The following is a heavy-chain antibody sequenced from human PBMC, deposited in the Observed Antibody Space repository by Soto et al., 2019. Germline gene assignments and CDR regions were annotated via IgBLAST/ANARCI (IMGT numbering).Heavy chain of an antibody. CDR3: ARVDGGSYSRPFDY. CDR2: INPNSGGT. J-gene: IGHJ4*02. Sequence: VASVKVSCKASGYTFTGYYMHWVRQAPGQGLEWMGWINPNSGGTNYAQKFQGRVTMTRDTSISTAYMELSRLRSDDTAVYYCARVDGGSYSRPFDYWGQGTLVTV. D-gene: IGHD1-26*01. V-gene: IGHV1-2*02. CDR1: GYTFTGYY.